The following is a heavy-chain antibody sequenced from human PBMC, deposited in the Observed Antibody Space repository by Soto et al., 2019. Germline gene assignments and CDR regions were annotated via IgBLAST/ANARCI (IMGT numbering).Heavy chain of an antibody. V-gene: IGHV3-30-3*01. Sequence: QPGGSLRLSCVASGFTFSRYAMHWVRQAPGKGLEWVAVISYDGSNEYYADSVKGRFTISRDNFKNTLYLQMNSLRAEDTALYYCAGDCSGGFCSGFPNWFDPWGQGTLVTVSS. D-gene: IGHD2-15*01. J-gene: IGHJ5*02. CDR3: AGDCSGGFCSGFPNWFDP. CDR2: ISYDGSNE. CDR1: GFTFSRYA.